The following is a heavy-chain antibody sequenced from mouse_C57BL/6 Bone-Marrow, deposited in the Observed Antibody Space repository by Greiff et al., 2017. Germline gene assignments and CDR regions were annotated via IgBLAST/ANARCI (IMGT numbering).Heavy chain of an antibody. V-gene: IGHV2-2*01. CDR3: ARNLNGYYRGYAMDY. D-gene: IGHD2-3*01. CDR2: IWSGGST. Sequence: QVQLQQSGPGLVQPSQSLSITCTVSGFSLTSYGVHWVRQSPGKGLEWLGVIWSGGSTDYNAAFISRLSISKDNSKSQVFFKMNSLQADDTARYYCARNLNGYYRGYAMDYWGQGTSVTVSS. J-gene: IGHJ4*01. CDR1: GFSLTSYG.